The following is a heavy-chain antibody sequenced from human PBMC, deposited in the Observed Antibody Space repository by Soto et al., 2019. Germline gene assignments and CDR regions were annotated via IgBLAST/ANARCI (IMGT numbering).Heavy chain of an antibody. CDR1: GGSISSYY. V-gene: IGHV4-59*08. J-gene: IGHJ4*02. Sequence: PSETLSLTCTVSGGSISSYYWSWIRQPPGKGLEWIGYIYYSGSTNYNPSLKSRVTISVDTSKNQFSLKLSSVTAADTAVYYCAGRYGSCFDSGGKGPLVTVSS. CDR3: AGRYGSCFDS. CDR2: IYYSGST. D-gene: IGHD3-10*01.